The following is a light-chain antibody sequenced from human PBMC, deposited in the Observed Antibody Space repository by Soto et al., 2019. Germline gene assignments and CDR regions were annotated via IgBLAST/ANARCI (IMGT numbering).Light chain of an antibody. CDR1: SSDVGGYDD. CDR3: CSYAGSYSGV. Sequence: QSVLTQPRSVSGSPGQSVTISCTGTSSDVGGYDDVSWYQQHPGKAPKLMIYDVTKRPSGVPDRFSGSTSGNTASLTISGLQAEDEADYSCCSYAGSYSGVFGGGTQLTVL. J-gene: IGLJ2*01. CDR2: DVT. V-gene: IGLV2-11*01.